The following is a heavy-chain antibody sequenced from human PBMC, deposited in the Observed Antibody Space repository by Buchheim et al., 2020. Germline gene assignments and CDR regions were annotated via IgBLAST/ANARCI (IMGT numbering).Heavy chain of an antibody. V-gene: IGHV4-30-2*01. CDR1: GGSISSGGYS. CDR3: ARLYYDSSGYWIDY. D-gene: IGHD3-22*01. J-gene: IGHJ4*02. Sequence: QLQLQESSSGLVKPSQTLSLTCAVSGGSISSGGYSWSWIRQPPGKGLEWIGYIYHSGSTYYYPSLKSRVTISVDRSKNQFSLKRSSVTAADTAVYYCARLYYDSSGYWIDYWGERTL. CDR2: IYHSGST.